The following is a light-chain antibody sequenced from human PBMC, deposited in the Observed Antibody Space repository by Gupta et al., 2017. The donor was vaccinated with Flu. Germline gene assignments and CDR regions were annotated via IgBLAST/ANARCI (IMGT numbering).Light chain of an antibody. CDR1: SGYSSYA. V-gene: IGLV4-69*02. J-gene: IGLJ2*01. CDR2: LNSDGSH. CDR3: QTWGSGIVV. Sequence: SGYSSYAIAWHQQQPEKGPRYLMKLNSDGSHSKGDGIPDRFSGSSSGAERHLSISSLQSEDEADYFCQTWGSGIVVFGGGTKLTVL.